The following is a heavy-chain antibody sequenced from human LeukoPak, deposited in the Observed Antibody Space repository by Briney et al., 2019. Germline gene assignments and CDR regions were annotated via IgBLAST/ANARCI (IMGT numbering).Heavy chain of an antibody. Sequence: ASVKVSCKASGGTFSSYAISWVRQAPGQGLEWMGGIIPIFGTANYAQKFQGRVTITADESTSTAYMELSSLRSEDTAVYYCARERKQLWFGESYYFDYWGQGTLVTVSS. CDR3: ARERKQLWFGESYYFDY. V-gene: IGHV1-69*13. D-gene: IGHD3-10*01. CDR2: IIPIFGTA. CDR1: GGTFSSYA. J-gene: IGHJ4*02.